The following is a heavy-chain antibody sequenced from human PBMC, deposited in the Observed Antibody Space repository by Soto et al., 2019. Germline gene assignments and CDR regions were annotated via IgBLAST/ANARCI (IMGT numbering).Heavy chain of an antibody. Sequence: QVQLQESGPGLVKPSGTLSLTCAVSGGSISSSNWWSWVRQPPGKGLEWIGAIYHSGSSNYNPTLKSRVTISVDKSKNQFALKLSSVTAADTAVYYCARDSAAVVPRHALDIWGQGTMVTVSS. D-gene: IGHD6-25*01. CDR1: GGSISSSNW. J-gene: IGHJ3*02. V-gene: IGHV4-4*02. CDR2: IYHSGSS. CDR3: ARDSAAVVPRHALDI.